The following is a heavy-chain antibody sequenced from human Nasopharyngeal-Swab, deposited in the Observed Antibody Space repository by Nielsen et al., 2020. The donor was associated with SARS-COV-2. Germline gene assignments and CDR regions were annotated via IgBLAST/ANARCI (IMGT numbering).Heavy chain of an antibody. D-gene: IGHD6-13*01. V-gene: IGHV1-3*01. CDR1: GYTFTSYA. CDR2: INAGNSNT. Sequence: ASVKVSCKASGYTFTSYAMHWVRQAPGQRLEWMGWINAGNSNTKYSQKFQGRVTITRDTSATTAYMELSSLRSEDTAVYFCTRGVGYSSSWYLSYWGQGTLVTVSS. CDR3: TRGVGYSSSWYLSY. J-gene: IGHJ4*02.